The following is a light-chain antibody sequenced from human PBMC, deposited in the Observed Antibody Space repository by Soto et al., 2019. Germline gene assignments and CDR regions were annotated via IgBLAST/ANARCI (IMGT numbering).Light chain of an antibody. J-gene: IGKJ5*01. CDR2: GAS. CDR3: QQRSNWPPIT. Sequence: EIVMTQSPATLSVSPGERATLSCRASESVSSNVAWYQQKPGQAPRLLIYGASNRATGIPARFSGSGSGTDFTLTISSVEPEDFAVYYCQQRSNWPPITFGQGTRLEI. CDR1: ESVSSN. V-gene: IGKV3-11*01.